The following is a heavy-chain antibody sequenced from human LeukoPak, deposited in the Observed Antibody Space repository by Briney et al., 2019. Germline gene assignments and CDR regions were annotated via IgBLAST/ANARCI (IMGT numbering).Heavy chain of an antibody. Sequence: QAGGSLRLSCAASGFTFSTYWMHWVRQAPGKGPVWVPRISSDGSNTIYADSVKGRFTISRDNAKNTLYLQMNSLRAEDAAVYYCVRDKISGWFVDQWGQGTLVTVSS. CDR1: GFTFSTYW. J-gene: IGHJ4*02. V-gene: IGHV3-74*01. CDR3: VRDKISGWFVDQ. CDR2: ISSDGSNT. D-gene: IGHD6-19*01.